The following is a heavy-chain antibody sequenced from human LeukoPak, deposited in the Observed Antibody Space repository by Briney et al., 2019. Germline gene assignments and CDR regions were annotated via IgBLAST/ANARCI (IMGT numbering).Heavy chain of an antibody. Sequence: PSETLSLTCAVYGGSFSGYYWSWIRQPPGKGLEWIGEINHSGSTNYNPSLKSRVTISVDTSKNQFSLKLSSVTAADTAVYYCAGCLYDFWSGYPFDYWGQGTLVTVSS. CDR1: GGSFSGYY. D-gene: IGHD3-3*01. CDR2: INHSGST. CDR3: AGCLYDFWSGYPFDY. V-gene: IGHV4-34*01. J-gene: IGHJ4*02.